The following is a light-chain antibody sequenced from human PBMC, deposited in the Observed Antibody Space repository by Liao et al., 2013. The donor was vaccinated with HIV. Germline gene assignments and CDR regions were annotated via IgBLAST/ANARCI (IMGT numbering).Light chain of an antibody. CDR1: NIGSKS. Sequence: SYELTQPPSVSVAPGKTARITCGGNNIGSKSVHWYQQKPGQAPVLVIYYDSDRPSGIPERFSGSNSGNTATLTISGTQAMDEADYYCQAWDSSLWVVFGGGTKLTVL. V-gene: IGLV3-21*01. CDR2: YDS. J-gene: IGLJ2*01. CDR3: QAWDSSLWVV.